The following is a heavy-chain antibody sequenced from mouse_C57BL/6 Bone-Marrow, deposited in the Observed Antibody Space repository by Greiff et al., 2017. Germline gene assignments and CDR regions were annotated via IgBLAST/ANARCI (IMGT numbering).Heavy chain of an antibody. J-gene: IGHJ3*01. CDR3: ARFGAPAWFAY. CDR1: GFTFSSYA. Sequence: EVKLVESGGGLVKPGGSLKLSCAASGFTFSSYAMSWVRQTPGKRLEWVATICDGGSYTYYPDNVKGRFTISRDNAKSNLYLQMSHLKSEDTAMYYCARFGAPAWFAYWGQGTLVTVSA. CDR2: ICDGGSYT. V-gene: IGHV5-4*03. D-gene: IGHD3-1*01.